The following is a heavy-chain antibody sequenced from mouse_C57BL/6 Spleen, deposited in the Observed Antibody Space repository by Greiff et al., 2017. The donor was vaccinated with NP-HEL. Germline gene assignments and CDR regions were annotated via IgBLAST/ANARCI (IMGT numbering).Heavy chain of an antibody. CDR3: ARGYDGSTYYAMDY. CDR1: GYTFTSYW. D-gene: IGHD2-3*01. J-gene: IGHJ4*01. CDR2: IYPGSGST. Sequence: QVQLKESGAELVKPGASVKMSCKASGYTFTSYWITWVKQRPGQGLEWIGDIYPGSGSTNYNEKFKSKATLTVDTSSSTAYMQLSSLTSEDSAVYYCARGYDGSTYYAMDYWGQGTSVTVSS. V-gene: IGHV1-55*01.